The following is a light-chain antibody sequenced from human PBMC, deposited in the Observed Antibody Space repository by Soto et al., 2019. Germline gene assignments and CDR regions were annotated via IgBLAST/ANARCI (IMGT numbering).Light chain of an antibody. CDR2: TAS. Sequence: IGMTQSPSSLSSSVGDTVTITCRASQSISSHLNWYQQKPGKAPNLLMYTASNLQSGVPSRFSGSGSGTDFTLTISSLQPEDFATYYCQQSYSTPISFCQGTRLEIK. CDR3: QQSYSTPIS. V-gene: IGKV1-39*01. J-gene: IGKJ5*01. CDR1: QSISSH.